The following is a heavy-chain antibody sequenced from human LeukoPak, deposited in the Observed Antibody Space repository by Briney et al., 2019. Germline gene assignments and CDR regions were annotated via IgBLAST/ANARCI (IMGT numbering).Heavy chain of an antibody. Sequence: SETLSLTCTVSGDSISSSNYYWDWIRQPPGKGLGWIGSIYYSETTYDNPSLKSRVTMSIDTSKNQFSLKLSSVTAADSAVYYCARQRADYYYYYIDVWGKGTTVTVS. CDR3: ARQRADYYYYYIDV. CDR1: GDSISSSNYY. J-gene: IGHJ6*03. CDR2: IYYSETT. V-gene: IGHV4-39*01.